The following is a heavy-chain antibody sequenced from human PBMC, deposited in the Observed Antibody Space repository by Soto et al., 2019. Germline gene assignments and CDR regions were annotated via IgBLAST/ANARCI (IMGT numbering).Heavy chain of an antibody. CDR1: GVSISSYY. J-gene: IGHJ4*02. Sequence: SETXSLTCTVAGVSISSYYVSWVRHTAGKGRGWIGRIYTSGSTNYNPSLKSRVTMSVDTSKNQFSLKLSSVTAADTAVYYCARARGTTMITFGGVIVRPPYEFDYWGQGTLVTVSS. V-gene: IGHV4-4*07. D-gene: IGHD3-16*02. CDR2: IYTSGST. CDR3: ARARGTTMITFGGVIVRPPYEFDY.